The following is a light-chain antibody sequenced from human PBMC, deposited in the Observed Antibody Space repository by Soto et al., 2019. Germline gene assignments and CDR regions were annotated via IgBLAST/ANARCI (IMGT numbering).Light chain of an antibody. CDR2: VAS. CDR1: QRISTY. Sequence: DVQLTQSPSSLAACVGDSVTITCRASQRISTYLNWYQHKPGKAPKLLIAVASNLYSGVPSRFSGAGSGTDFTLTVSNLQPEDFANYYCQQSYTTPLTFGGGTEVQI. CDR3: QQSYTTPLT. J-gene: IGKJ4*01. V-gene: IGKV1-39*01.